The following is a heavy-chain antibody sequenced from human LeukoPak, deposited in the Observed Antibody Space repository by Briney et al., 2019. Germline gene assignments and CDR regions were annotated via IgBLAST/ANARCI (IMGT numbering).Heavy chain of an antibody. CDR1: GYXFSSFG. V-gene: IGHV1-18*01. CDR3: ARGGYYGSGSFPDY. J-gene: IGHJ4*02. CDR2: ISAYNGDT. Sequence: ASVKVSCKSSGYXFSSFGINWMRQAPGQGLEWMGWISAYNGDTNYAQKLQGRVTMTTDTSTSTAYMDLRSLRSDDTAVYYCARGGYYGSGSFPDYWGQGTLVTVSS. D-gene: IGHD3-10*01.